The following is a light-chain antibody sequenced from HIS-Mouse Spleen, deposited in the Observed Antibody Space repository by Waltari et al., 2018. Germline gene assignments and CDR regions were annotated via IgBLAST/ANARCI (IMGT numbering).Light chain of an antibody. V-gene: IGLV2-11*01. CDR1: SRDVGGYNY. CDR2: DVS. CDR3: CSYAGSYTFPYV. J-gene: IGLJ1*01. Sequence: QSALTQPRSVSGSPGQSVTISCTGTSRDVGGYNYVSWYQQHPGKAPKLMIYDVSKRPSGVPDRFSGSKSGTTASLTISGLQAEDEADYYCCSYAGSYTFPYVFGTGTKVTVL.